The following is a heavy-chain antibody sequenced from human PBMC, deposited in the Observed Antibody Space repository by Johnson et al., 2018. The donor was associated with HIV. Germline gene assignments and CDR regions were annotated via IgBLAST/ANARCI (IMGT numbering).Heavy chain of an antibody. CDR1: GFTFSSYA. D-gene: IGHD4-23*01. Sequence: QVQLVESGGGVVQPGRSLRLSCAASGFTFSSYAIHWVRQAPGKGLQWVAIISYDGSTKYYADSVKGRFTISRDNSKNTLYLQMNSLRAEDTAVYYCARGYGGNYDAFDIWGQGTMVTVSS. CDR3: ARGYGGNYDAFDI. V-gene: IGHV3-30*04. J-gene: IGHJ3*02. CDR2: ISYDGSTK.